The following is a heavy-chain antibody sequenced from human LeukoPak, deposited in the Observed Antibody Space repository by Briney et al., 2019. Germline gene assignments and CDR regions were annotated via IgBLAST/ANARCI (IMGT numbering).Heavy chain of an antibody. CDR2: IKQDGSEK. CDR3: VSFYETY. CDR1: GFTLSNSW. V-gene: IGHV3-7*01. D-gene: IGHD2/OR15-2a*01. J-gene: IGHJ4*02. Sequence: GGSLRLSCVVSGFTLSNSWMSWVRQAPGKGLEWVANIKQDGSEKYYVDSVKGRFTISKDNAKNTVYLQMNSLRAEDTAVYYCVSFYETYWGRGTLVTVSS.